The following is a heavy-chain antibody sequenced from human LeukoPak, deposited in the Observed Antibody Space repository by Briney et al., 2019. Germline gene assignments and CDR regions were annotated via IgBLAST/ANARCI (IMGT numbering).Heavy chain of an antibody. V-gene: IGHV4-39*07. CDR1: GGSISSSSYY. CDR2: IYYSGST. J-gene: IGHJ4*02. Sequence: SETLSLTCTVSGGSISSSSYYWGWIRQPPGKGLEWIGSIYYSGSTYYNPSLKSRVTISVDTSKNQFSLKLSSVTAEDTAVYYCARDVPWWLLYGPFDYWGQGTLVTVSS. CDR3: ARDVPWWLLYGPFDY. D-gene: IGHD3-3*01.